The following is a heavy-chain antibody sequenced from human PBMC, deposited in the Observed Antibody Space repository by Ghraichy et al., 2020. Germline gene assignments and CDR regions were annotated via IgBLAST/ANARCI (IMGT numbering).Heavy chain of an antibody. J-gene: IGHJ4*02. V-gene: IGHV3-23*01. CDR1: GFTFSSYA. CDR3: AKDRALGGGSCFDY. D-gene: IGHD2-15*01. CDR2: ISGSGANT. Sequence: GGSLRLSCAASGFTFSSYAMSLVRQAPGKGLEWVSAISGSGANTYYAVSVNGRFTISRDNSKNTLYLQMNSLRAEDTAVYYCAKDRALGGGSCFDYWGQGALVTVSS.